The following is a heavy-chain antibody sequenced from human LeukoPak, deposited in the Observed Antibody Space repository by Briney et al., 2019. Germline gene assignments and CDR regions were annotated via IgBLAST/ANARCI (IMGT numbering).Heavy chain of an antibody. Sequence: ASVKVSCKAPGYTFTGYYIHWVRQAPGQGLEWMGIINPSDGTTSYAQKVQGRVTMTRDTSTSTVYMELRSLRSEDTAVYYCARAPANKYDSRLPEDYWGQGTLVTVSS. D-gene: IGHD3-22*01. CDR1: GYTFTGYY. J-gene: IGHJ4*02. CDR2: INPSDGTT. CDR3: ARAPANKYDSRLPEDY. V-gene: IGHV1-46*01.